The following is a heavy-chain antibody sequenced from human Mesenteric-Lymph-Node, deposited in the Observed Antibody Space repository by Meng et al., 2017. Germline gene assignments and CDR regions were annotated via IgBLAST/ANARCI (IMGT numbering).Heavy chain of an antibody. J-gene: IGHJ5*02. Sequence: GESLKISCKGSGYSFTSYWIGWVRQMPGKGLEWMGIIYPGDSDTRYSPSFQGQVTISADKSISTAYLQWSSLKASDTAMYYCARWGIGSSTVTTLGWFDPWGQGTLVTVSS. CDR1: GYSFTSYW. V-gene: IGHV5-51*01. D-gene: IGHD4-17*01. CDR2: IYPGDSDT. CDR3: ARWGIGSSTVTTLGWFDP.